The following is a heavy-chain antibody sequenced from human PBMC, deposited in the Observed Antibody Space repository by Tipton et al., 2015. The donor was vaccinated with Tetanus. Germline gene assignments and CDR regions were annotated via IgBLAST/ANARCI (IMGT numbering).Heavy chain of an antibody. D-gene: IGHD1-14*01. J-gene: IGHJ4*02. CDR1: GFTFSNYA. CDR2: ISGSGSST. V-gene: IGHV3-23*01. CDR3: ARAPYRPQNQVWYFDY. Sequence: SLRLSCAASGFTFSNYAMNWVRQAPGKGLEWVSTISGSGSSTYYADSVKCLFTISRDNSKNTLFLQMDSARDEGTAVYYCARAPYRPQNQVWYFDYWGQGPLVNVSS.